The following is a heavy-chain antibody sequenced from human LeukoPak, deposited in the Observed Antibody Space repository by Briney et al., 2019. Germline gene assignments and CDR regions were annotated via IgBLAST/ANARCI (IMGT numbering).Heavy chain of an antibody. CDR2: IYSGGTT. Sequence: GSLRLSCAASGFTVSSNYMSWVRQAPGKGLEWVSVIYSGGTTYYADSVKGRFTISRDNSKNTLYLQMNSLRVEDTAVYYCARDYGGNSEDYWGQGTLVTVSS. D-gene: IGHD4-23*01. V-gene: IGHV3-66*01. CDR3: ARDYGGNSEDY. CDR1: GFTVSSNY. J-gene: IGHJ4*02.